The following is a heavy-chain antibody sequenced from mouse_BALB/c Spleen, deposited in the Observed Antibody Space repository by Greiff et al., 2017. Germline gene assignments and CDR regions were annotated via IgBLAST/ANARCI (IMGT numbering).Heavy chain of an antibody. CDR2: IDPENGNT. J-gene: IGHJ3*01. CDR1: GFNIKDYY. V-gene: IGHV14-1*02. Sequence: EVQLVESGAELVRPGALVKLSCKASGFNIKDYYMHWVKQRPEQGLEWIGWIDPENGNTIYDPKFQGKASITADTSSNTAYLQLSSLTSEDTAVYYCARGVGPAWFAYWGQGTLVTVSA. CDR3: ARGVGPAWFAY.